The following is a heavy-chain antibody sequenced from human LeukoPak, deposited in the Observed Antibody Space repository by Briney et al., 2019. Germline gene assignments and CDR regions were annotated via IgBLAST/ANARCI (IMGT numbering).Heavy chain of an antibody. V-gene: IGHV4-39*01. Sequence: SETLSLTCTVSGGSISSSSYYWGWIRQPPGKGLEWIGSIYYSGSTYYNPSLKSRVTISVDTSKNKFFLKLSSVTAADTAVYYCARTYNYDSSGYLQQGFDYWGQGTLVTVSS. CDR3: ARTYNYDSSGYLQQGFDY. CDR1: GGSISSSSYY. D-gene: IGHD3-22*01. J-gene: IGHJ4*02. CDR2: IYYSGST.